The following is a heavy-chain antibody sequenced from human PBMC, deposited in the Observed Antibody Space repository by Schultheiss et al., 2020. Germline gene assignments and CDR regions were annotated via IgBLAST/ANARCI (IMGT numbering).Heavy chain of an antibody. Sequence: GGSLRLSCAASGFTFSSYGMHWVRQAPGKGLEWVSAISGSGGSTYYADSVKGRFTISRDNAKNSLYLQMNSLRAEDTAVYYCADVSPQTDAFDIWGQGTMVPVSS. CDR3: ADVSPQTDAFDI. J-gene: IGHJ3*02. V-gene: IGHV3-23*01. CDR2: ISGSGGST. CDR1: GFTFSSYG.